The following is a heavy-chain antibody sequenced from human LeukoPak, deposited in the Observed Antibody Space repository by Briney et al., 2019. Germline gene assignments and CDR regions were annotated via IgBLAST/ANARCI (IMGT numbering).Heavy chain of an antibody. D-gene: IGHD6-13*01. CDR1: GYTFTSYY. V-gene: IGHV1-46*01. CDR2: INPSGGST. Sequence: ASVKVSCKASGYTFTSYYMHWVRQAPGQGLEWIGIINPSGGSTSYAQKFQGRVTMTRDTSTSTVYMELSSLRSEDTAVYYCATGIAAAVYYYYYYVDVWGKGTTVTVSS. CDR3: ATGIAAAVYYYYYYVDV. J-gene: IGHJ6*03.